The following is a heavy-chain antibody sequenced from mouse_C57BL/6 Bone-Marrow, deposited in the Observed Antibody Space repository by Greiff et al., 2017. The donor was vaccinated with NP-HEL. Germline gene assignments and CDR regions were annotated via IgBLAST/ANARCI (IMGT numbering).Heavy chain of an antibody. J-gene: IGHJ2*01. CDR2: IHPNSGST. Sequence: QVQLKQPGAELVKPGASVKLSCKASGYTFTSYWMHWVKQRPGQGLEWIGMIHPNSGSTNYNEKFKSKATLTVDKSSSTAYMQLSSLTSEDSAVYYCARLTSNWDDDYWGQGTTLTVSS. CDR1: GYTFTSYW. D-gene: IGHD4-1*01. CDR3: ARLTSNWDDDY. V-gene: IGHV1-64*01.